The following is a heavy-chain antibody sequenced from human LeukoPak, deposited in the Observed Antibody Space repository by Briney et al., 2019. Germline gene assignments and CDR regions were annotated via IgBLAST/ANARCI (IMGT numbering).Heavy chain of an antibody. CDR1: GFTFSSYW. D-gene: IGHD3-16*01. CDR2: INGDGGST. J-gene: IGHJ4*02. Sequence: PGGSLRLSCVASGFTFSSYWIHWVRQAPGMGLVWVSRINGDGGSTDYADSVKGRFTISRDNAKNAVYLQMNSLRVEDTAVFYCVRGGVDYWGQGTLVTVSS. V-gene: IGHV3-74*01. CDR3: VRGGVDY.